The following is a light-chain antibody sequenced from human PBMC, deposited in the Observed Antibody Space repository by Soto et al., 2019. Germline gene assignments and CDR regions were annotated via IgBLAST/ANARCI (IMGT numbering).Light chain of an antibody. Sequence: SALTQPASVSGSPGQSITISCTGTSSDVGSYNLVSWYQQRPGQAPKLIIYEGNKRPSGVSNRFSASKSANTASLTISGLQAEDEADYYCCSYAGSSTVYVFGTGTKV. V-gene: IGLV2-23*01. J-gene: IGLJ1*01. CDR1: SSDVGSYNL. CDR3: CSYAGSSTVYV. CDR2: EGN.